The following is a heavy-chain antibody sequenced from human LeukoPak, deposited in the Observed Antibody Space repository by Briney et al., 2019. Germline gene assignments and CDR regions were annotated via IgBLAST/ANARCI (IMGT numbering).Heavy chain of an antibody. CDR3: ASGSSSWAYYFDY. D-gene: IGHD6-13*01. Sequence: GGSMRLSCAASGFTFSSYIMNWVRQAPGKGLEWVSSISSSSSYIYYADSVRGRFTISRDNAKNSLYLQMNSLRAEDTAVYYCASGSSSWAYYFDYWGQGTLVTVSS. CDR1: GFTFSSYI. CDR2: ISSSSSYI. V-gene: IGHV3-21*01. J-gene: IGHJ4*02.